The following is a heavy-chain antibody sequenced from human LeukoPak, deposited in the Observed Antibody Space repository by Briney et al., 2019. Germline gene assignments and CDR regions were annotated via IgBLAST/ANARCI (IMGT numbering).Heavy chain of an antibody. CDR1: GFIFSSYS. CDR3: ARVEWELLSCFDY. J-gene: IGHJ4*02. Sequence: GGSLRLSCAASGFIFSSYSMNWVRQAPGKGLEWVSSISSSSYIYYADSVKGRFTISRDNAKNSLYLQMNSLRAEDTAVYYCARVEWELLSCFDYWGQGTLVTVSS. V-gene: IGHV3-21*01. D-gene: IGHD1-26*01. CDR2: ISSSSYI.